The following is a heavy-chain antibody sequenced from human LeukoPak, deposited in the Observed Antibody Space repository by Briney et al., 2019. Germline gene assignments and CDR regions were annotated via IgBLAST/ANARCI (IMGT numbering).Heavy chain of an antibody. V-gene: IGHV3-9*01. CDR2: ISWNSGSI. Sequence: GGSLRLSCAASGFTFDDYAMHWVRHAPGKGLEWVSGISWNSGSIGYADSVKGRFTISRDNAKNSLYLQMNSLRAEDTALYYCAKGGYDFWSGYYGWGQGTLVTVSS. CDR3: AKGGYDFWSGYYG. CDR1: GFTFDDYA. J-gene: IGHJ4*02. D-gene: IGHD3-3*01.